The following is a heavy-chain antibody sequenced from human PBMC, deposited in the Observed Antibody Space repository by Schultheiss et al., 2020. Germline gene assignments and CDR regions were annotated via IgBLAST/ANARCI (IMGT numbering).Heavy chain of an antibody. CDR3: ARESEYSSSLLTGYYYYMDV. CDR2: TYYRSKWYN. V-gene: IGHV6-1*01. CDR1: GDSVSSNSAA. Sequence: SQTLSLTCAISGDSVSSNSAAWNWIRQSPSRGLEWLGRTYYRSKWYNDYAVSVKSRITINPDTSKNQFSLQLNSVTPEDTAVYYCARESEYSSSLLTGYYYYMDVWGKGTTVTVSS. D-gene: IGHD6-13*01. J-gene: IGHJ6*03.